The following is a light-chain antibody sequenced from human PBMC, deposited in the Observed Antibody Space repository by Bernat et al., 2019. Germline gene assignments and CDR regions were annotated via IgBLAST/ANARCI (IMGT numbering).Light chain of an antibody. CDR2: AAS. CDR3: QQLNSYPIT. Sequence: DIQLTQSPSFLSASVGDRVTITCRASQGISSYLAWYQQRPGTAPKLLIHAASTLQSGVPSRFSGSGSGTEFTLTISILQPEDFATYYCQQLNSYPITLGQGTRLEIK. CDR1: QGISSY. V-gene: IGKV1-9*01. J-gene: IGKJ5*01.